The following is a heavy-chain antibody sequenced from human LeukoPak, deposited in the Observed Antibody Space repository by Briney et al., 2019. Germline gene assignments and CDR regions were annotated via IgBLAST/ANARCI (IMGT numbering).Heavy chain of an antibody. J-gene: IGHJ6*03. Sequence: GGSLRLSCAASGFTFSSYGMSWVRQAPGKGLEWVSAISGSGGSTYYADSVKGRFTISRDNSKNTLYLQMNSLRAEDTAVYYCAKGGIALWFQVTQGGYYYMDVWGKGTTVTVSS. CDR2: ISGSGGST. D-gene: IGHD5-18*01. CDR1: GFTFSSYG. CDR3: AKGGIALWFQVTQGGYYYMDV. V-gene: IGHV3-23*01.